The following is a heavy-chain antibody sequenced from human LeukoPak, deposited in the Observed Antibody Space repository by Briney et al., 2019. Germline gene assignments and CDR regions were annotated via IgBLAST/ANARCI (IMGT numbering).Heavy chain of an antibody. D-gene: IGHD6-13*01. J-gene: IGHJ5*02. CDR1: GFTLSDTA. Sequence: GESLRLSCAASGFTLSDTAMHWVRQAPGQGLEWVAVISFDGSKRYYADSVKGRFAISRDKSKNTLYLQINNLRPDDTAMYYCARQYTSSWPNWFDPWGQGTLVTVSS. CDR3: ARQYTSSWPNWFDP. V-gene: IGHV3-30*09. CDR2: ISFDGSKR.